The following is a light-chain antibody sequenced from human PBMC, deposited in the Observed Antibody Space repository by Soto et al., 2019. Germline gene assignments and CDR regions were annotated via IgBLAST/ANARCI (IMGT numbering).Light chain of an antibody. J-gene: IGKJ2*01. Sequence: DIQMPQSPSSLTAYVVARVTITCQTSQNISKYLIWYQHSPGKAPTLLISAASNLEAGGPSRFSGRGSGTHFTLTITSLQHEDIGRYYSHQYDDLPYPFGQAT. CDR3: HQYDDLPYP. CDR2: AAS. CDR1: QNISKY. V-gene: IGKV1-33*01.